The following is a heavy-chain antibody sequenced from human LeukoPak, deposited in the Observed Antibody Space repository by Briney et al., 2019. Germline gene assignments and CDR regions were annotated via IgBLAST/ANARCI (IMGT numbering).Heavy chain of an antibody. J-gene: IGHJ5*02. CDR2: INPNSGGT. Sequence: ASVKXSCKASGYTFTGYYMHWVRQAPGQGLEWMGWINPNSGGTNYAQKFQGRVTMTRDTSISTAYMELSRLRSDDTAVYYCASGYCSSTSCTNWFDPWGQGTLVTVSS. CDR3: ASGYCSSTSCTNWFDP. V-gene: IGHV1-2*02. CDR1: GYTFTGYY. D-gene: IGHD2-2*03.